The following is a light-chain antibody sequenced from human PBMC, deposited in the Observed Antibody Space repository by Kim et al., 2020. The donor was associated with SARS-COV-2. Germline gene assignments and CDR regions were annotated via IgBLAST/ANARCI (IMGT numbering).Light chain of an antibody. CDR2: GRN. Sequence: SSELTQDPVVSVALRQTIRITCQGYSLRSYYATWYPQKPRQAPVLVIYGRNNRSSGIPDRFSASASGNTASLTLSGTQAAYEADFYCQSRDSGGRVMFGGGTQLTVL. J-gene: IGLJ3*02. V-gene: IGLV3-19*01. CDR1: SLRSYY. CDR3: QSRDSGGRVM.